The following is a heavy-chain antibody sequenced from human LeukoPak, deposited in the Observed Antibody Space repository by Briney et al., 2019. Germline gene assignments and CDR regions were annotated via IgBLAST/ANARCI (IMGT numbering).Heavy chain of an antibody. D-gene: IGHD5-12*01. V-gene: IGHV3-30*02. J-gene: IGHJ4*02. CDR2: IWYDGSNK. Sequence: GGSLRLSCAASGFTFSSYGMHWVRQAPGKGLEWVAVIWYDGSNKYYADSVKGRFTISRDNSKNTLYLQMNSLRAEDTAVYYCAKDRGYSGYDWEGVFDYWGQGTLVTVSS. CDR3: AKDRGYSGYDWEGVFDY. CDR1: GFTFSSYG.